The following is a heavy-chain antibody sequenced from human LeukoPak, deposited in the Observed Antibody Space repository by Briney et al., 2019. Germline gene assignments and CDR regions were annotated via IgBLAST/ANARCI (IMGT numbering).Heavy chain of an antibody. CDR1: GYTFAGYY. Sequence: GASVKVSCKASGYTFAGYYIYWVRQAPGQGLEWMGRINPNSGGTKYAQKFQGRVTMTRDTSISTAYMELSRLTSDDTAVYYCARDYTFDYWGQGTLATVSS. J-gene: IGHJ4*02. V-gene: IGHV1-2*06. CDR2: INPNSGGT. CDR3: ARDYTFDY.